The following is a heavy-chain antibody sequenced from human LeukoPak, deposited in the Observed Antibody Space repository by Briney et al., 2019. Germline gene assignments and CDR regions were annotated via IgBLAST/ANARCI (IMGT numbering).Heavy chain of an antibody. Sequence: GGSLRLSCAASGFTVSSNYMSWVRQAPGKGLEWVSVIYSGGSTYYADSVKGRFTISRDNSKNTLYLQMNSLRAEDTAVYYCAAKYGDDAFDIWGQGTMVTVSS. J-gene: IGHJ3*02. V-gene: IGHV3-66*01. CDR2: IYSGGST. D-gene: IGHD4-17*01. CDR3: AAKYGDDAFDI. CDR1: GFTVSSNY.